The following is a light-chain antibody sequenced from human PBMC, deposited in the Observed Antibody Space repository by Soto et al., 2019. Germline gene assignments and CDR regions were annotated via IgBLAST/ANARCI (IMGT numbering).Light chain of an antibody. J-gene: IGKJ4*01. CDR2: DAS. V-gene: IGKV3-11*01. CDR3: QQRSNWPSLT. CDR1: QSLSTG. Sequence: EVVLTQSPATLSLSPGQKATLSCSASQSLSTGLAWYQQKPCQPPRLLIYDASNRATGIPARFTGSGSGTDFTLTISSLEPEDFAVYYCQQRSNWPSLTFGGGTKVEI.